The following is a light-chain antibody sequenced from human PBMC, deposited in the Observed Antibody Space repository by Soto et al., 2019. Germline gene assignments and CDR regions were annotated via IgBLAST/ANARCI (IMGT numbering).Light chain of an antibody. Sequence: QSALTQPASVSGSPGQSITISCTGTSGDIGSYNRVSWYQQHPGKAPKLIIYEVTDRPSGVSNRCSGSKSGNTASLTISGLQAEDEAEYYCSSYTNINTGACVFGTGTKLTVL. CDR1: SGDIGSYNR. CDR2: EVT. V-gene: IGLV2-14*01. CDR3: SSYTNINTGACV. J-gene: IGLJ1*01.